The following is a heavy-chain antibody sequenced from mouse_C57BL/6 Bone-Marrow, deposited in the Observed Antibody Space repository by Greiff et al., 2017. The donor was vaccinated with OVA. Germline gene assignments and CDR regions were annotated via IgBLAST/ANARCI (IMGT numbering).Heavy chain of an antibody. CDR2: IYPGDGDT. CDR3: ARSGNYKGAMDY. V-gene: IGHV1-80*01. Sequence: QVQLQQSGAELVKPGASVKISCKASGYAFSSYWMNWVKQRPGKGLEWIGQIYPGDGDTNYNGKIKGKATLTADKSSSTASMQLSSLTSEDSAVYFCARSGNYKGAMDYWGQGTSVTVSS. D-gene: IGHD2-1*01. J-gene: IGHJ4*01. CDR1: GYAFSSYW.